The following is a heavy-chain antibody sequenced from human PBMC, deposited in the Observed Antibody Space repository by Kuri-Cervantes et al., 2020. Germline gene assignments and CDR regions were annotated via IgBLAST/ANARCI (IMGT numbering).Heavy chain of an antibody. J-gene: IGHJ6*03. CDR3: ARGYYHMDV. V-gene: IGHV4-59*01. Sequence: GSLRLSCTVSGGSISSYYWSWIRQPPGKGLEWIGYIYYSGSTNYNPSLKSRVTISVDTSKNQFSLKLSSVTAADTAVYYCARGYYHMDVWGEGTSVTVSS. CDR1: GGSISSYY. CDR2: IYYSGST.